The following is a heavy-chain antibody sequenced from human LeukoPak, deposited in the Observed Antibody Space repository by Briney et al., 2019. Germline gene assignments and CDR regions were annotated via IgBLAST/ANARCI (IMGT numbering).Heavy chain of an antibody. CDR1: GYTFTGYY. CDR2: INPNSGGT. D-gene: IGHD3-16*01. CDR3: ARGYVWGSPTPFDY. J-gene: IGHJ4*02. Sequence: ASVKVSCKASGYTFTGYYMHWVRQAPGQGLEWRGWINPNSGGTNYAQKFQGRVTMTRDTSISTAYMELSRLRSDDTAVYYCARGYVWGSPTPFDYWGQGTLVSVSS. V-gene: IGHV1-2*02.